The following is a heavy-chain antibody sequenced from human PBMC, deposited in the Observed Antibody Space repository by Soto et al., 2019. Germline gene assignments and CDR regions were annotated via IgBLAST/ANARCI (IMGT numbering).Heavy chain of an antibody. CDR3: AHRLGYFTRTPCYSDGFDP. CDR1: GFSFSSSGVG. V-gene: IGHV2-5*01. D-gene: IGHD2-2*01. J-gene: IGHJ5*02. CDR2: IYWNDDK. Sequence: QITLKESGPTLVKPTQTLTLTCTFSGFSFSSSGVGVGWIRQPPGKALEWLALIYWNDDKRYSPSLKTRLTITKDASKNQVVLTMTNMDPVDTGTYYCAHRLGYFTRTPCYSDGFDPWGQGTLVTVSS.